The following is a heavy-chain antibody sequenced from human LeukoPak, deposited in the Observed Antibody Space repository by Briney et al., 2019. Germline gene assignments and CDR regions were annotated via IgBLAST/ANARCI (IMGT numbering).Heavy chain of an antibody. V-gene: IGHV1-46*01. CDR3: ARGDGFGEPNPSFDY. CDR1: GYTFTSYG. D-gene: IGHD3-10*01. CDR2: INPSGGST. Sequence: GASVKVSCKASGYTFTSYGISWVRQAPGQGLEWMGIINPSGGSTSYAQKFQGRVTMTRDTSTSTVYMELSSLRSEDTAVYYCARGDGFGEPNPSFDYWGQGTLVTVSS. J-gene: IGHJ4*02.